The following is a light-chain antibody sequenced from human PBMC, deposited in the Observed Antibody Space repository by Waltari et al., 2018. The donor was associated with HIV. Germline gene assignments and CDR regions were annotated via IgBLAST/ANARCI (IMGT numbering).Light chain of an antibody. J-gene: IGKJ5*01. V-gene: IGKV1-12*01. CDR1: QGISTW. Sequence: DIQMTQSPSPVSAYVGDRVTLTCRATQGISTWIAWYQQKPGKAPKLLISGASNLEPGVPSRFSGSGSGTSFSLTITSLQADDFAIYYCQQTNSFPFTFGQGTRLEIK. CDR2: GAS. CDR3: QQTNSFPFT.